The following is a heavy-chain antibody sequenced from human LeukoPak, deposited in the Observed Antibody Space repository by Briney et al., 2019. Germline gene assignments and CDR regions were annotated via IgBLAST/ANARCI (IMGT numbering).Heavy chain of an antibody. CDR1: GDSISGSHYY. V-gene: IGHV4-39*07. Sequence: SETLSLTCIVSGDSISGSHYYWAWIRQPPGKGLEWIGSVYYTGSPYYNSSLKSRVSMSVDASKNQFSLSLNSVTAADTAVYYCARALGAFDIWGQGTMVTVSS. J-gene: IGHJ3*02. CDR2: VYYTGSP. CDR3: ARALGAFDI.